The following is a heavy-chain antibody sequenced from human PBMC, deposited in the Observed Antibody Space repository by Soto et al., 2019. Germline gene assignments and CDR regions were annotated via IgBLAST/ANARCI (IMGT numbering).Heavy chain of an antibody. CDR3: AKRATGTYFDY. CDR1: GFTFSNYA. D-gene: IGHD1-1*01. J-gene: IGHJ4*02. CDR2: ISGSGGSK. Sequence: EVQLLESGGGLVQPGGSLRLSCAASGFTFSNYAMNWVRQAPGKGLEWVSVISGSGGSKYYADSVKGRFTISRDNSKNTLYLQMNSLRAEDTAVYYCAKRATGTYFDYWGQGTLVTVSS. V-gene: IGHV3-23*01.